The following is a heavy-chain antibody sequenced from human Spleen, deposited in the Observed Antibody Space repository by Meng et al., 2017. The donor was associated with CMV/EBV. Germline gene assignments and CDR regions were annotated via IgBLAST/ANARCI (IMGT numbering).Heavy chain of an antibody. V-gene: IGHV3-30-3*01. CDR1: GFTFSSYA. Sequence: GFTFSSYAMHWVRQAPGKGLEWVAVISYDGSNKYYADSVKGRFTISRDNSKNTLYLQMNTLRAEDTALYYCARGGYYDSSGQNWFDPWGQGTLVTVSS. CDR3: ARGGYYDSSGQNWFDP. CDR2: ISYDGSNK. D-gene: IGHD3-22*01. J-gene: IGHJ5*02.